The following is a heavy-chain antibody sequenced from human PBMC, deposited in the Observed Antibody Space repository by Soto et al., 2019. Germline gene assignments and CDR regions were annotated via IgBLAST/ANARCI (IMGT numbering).Heavy chain of an antibody. CDR2: IKSDGTST. D-gene: IGHD3-16*01. V-gene: IGHV3-23*01. CDR3: AQLGLMTFSHKHYFNH. CDR1: GFSFDNYG. J-gene: IGHJ4*02. Sequence: GSLRLSCVASGFSFDNYGMSWVRQAPGEGLEWVSAIKSDGTSTYYAASVEDRFTISRDNSKNTLYLQLNSLRAEDTAVYYCAQLGLMTFSHKHYFNHWGRGTLVTVSS.